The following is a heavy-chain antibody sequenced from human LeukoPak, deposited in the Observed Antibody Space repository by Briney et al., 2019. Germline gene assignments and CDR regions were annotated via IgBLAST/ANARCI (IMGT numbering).Heavy chain of an antibody. Sequence: GGSLRLSCAASGFTVSSNYMSWVRQAPGKGLEWVSVIYSGGSTYYADSVKGRFTISRDNSKNTLYLQMNSLRAEDTAVYYCARDSEGGIHLDADSSGLAGAFDIWGQGTMVTVSS. CDR2: IYSGGST. D-gene: IGHD3-22*01. CDR3: ARDSEGGIHLDADSSGLAGAFDI. J-gene: IGHJ3*02. V-gene: IGHV3-66*01. CDR1: GFTVSSNY.